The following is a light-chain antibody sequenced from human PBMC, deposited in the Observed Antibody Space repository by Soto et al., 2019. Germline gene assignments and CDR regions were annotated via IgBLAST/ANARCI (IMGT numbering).Light chain of an antibody. J-gene: IGKJ2*01. Sequence: DIVMTQTPDSLAVSLGERATIHCKSSQSVLYSSNNKNYLAWYQQKPGQSPKLLIYWASTRDSGVPDRFSGSGSGTDFALTISSLQAGDVAVYYCQQYYSTPYTFGQGTKLEIK. CDR2: WAS. CDR3: QQYYSTPYT. V-gene: IGKV4-1*01. CDR1: QSVLYSSNNKNY.